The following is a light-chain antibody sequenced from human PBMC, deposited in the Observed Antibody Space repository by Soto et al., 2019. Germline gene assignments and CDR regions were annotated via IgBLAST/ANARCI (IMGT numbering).Light chain of an antibody. CDR2: GAS. V-gene: IGKV3-15*01. CDR1: QSVDIN. Sequence: ETVLNQYPPAVSVPPGESVTLSCRASQSVDINLAWYQQKPGQVPRLLIYGASTRATDMPGRFSGRGAGAEFTLTISSLEPEDFAVYYCQQYGSSPLTFGGGTKVDIK. CDR3: QQYGSSPLT. J-gene: IGKJ4*01.